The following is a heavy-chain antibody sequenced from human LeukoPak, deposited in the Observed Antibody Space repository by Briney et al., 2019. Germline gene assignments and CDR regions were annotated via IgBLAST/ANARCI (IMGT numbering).Heavy chain of an antibody. J-gene: IGHJ3*02. D-gene: IGHD3-10*01. CDR1: GYTFASYD. CDR2: MNPNSGNT. V-gene: IGHV1-8*01. Sequence: ASVKVSCKASGYTFASYDINWVRQATGQGLEWMGWMNPNSGNTGYAQKFQGRVTMTRNTSISTAYMELSSLRSEDTAVYYCARSYYGSGSYYSDIWGQGTMVTVSS. CDR3: ARSYYGSGSYYSDI.